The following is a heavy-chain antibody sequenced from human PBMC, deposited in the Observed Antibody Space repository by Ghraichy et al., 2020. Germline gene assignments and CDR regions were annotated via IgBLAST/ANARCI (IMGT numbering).Heavy chain of an antibody. V-gene: IGHV4-59*01. Sequence: SETLPLTCTVSGGSISSYYWSWIRPPPGKGLEWIGYIYYSGSTNYNPSLKSRVTISVDTSKNQFSLKLSSVTAADTAVYYCARADIVVVPAASTYWYFDLWGRGTLVTVSS. CDR2: IYYSGST. D-gene: IGHD2-2*01. J-gene: IGHJ2*01. CDR3: ARADIVVVPAASTYWYFDL. CDR1: GGSISSYY.